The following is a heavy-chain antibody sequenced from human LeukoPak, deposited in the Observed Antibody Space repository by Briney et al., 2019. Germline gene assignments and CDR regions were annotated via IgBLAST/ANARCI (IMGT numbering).Heavy chain of an antibody. CDR3: AISIQAAAIPAFDY. D-gene: IGHD6-25*01. Sequence: ASVKVSCKAPGNTFAGHGIHWMRQAPGQGLELMGWINPDRGGTDYARQFQGRVTMTSDTSIRAAYMELSSLVSEDSAVYFCAISIQAAAIPAFDYWGQGTLVTVSS. J-gene: IGHJ4*02. V-gene: IGHV1-2*02. CDR2: INPDRGGT. CDR1: GNTFAGHG.